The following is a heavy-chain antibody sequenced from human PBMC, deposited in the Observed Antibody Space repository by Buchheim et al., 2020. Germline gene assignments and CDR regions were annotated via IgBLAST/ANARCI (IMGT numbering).Heavy chain of an antibody. Sequence: EVQLVESGGGLVQPGGSLRLSCAASGFTFSSYWMHWVRQVPGRGLVWVSRICGDGSSTSYADSVKGRFTISRDNAKSTLYLQMNSLRAEDTAVYYCVKGIASRGGPMDVWGKGTT. D-gene: IGHD6-6*01. J-gene: IGHJ6*03. CDR2: ICGDGSST. CDR3: VKGIASRGGPMDV. V-gene: IGHV3-74*01. CDR1: GFTFSSYW.